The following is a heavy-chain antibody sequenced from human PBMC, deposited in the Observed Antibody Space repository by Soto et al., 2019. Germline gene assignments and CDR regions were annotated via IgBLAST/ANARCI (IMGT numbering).Heavy chain of an antibody. CDR3: ARELGYCSGGRCSIYYYYGMDV. D-gene: IGHD2-15*01. V-gene: IGHV4-34*01. CDR1: GGSFSGYY. J-gene: IGHJ6*02. Sequence: SETLSLTCAVYGGSFSGYYWSWIRQPPGKGLEWIGEINHSGSTNYNPSLKSRVTISVDTSKNQFSLKLSSVTAADTAVYYCARELGYCSGGRCSIYYYYGMDVWGQGTTVTVSS. CDR2: INHSGST.